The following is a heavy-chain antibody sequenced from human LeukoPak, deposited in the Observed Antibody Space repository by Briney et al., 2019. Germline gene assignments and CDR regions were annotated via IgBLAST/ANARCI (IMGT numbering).Heavy chain of an antibody. CDR3: AREGDGYNSPIDY. Sequence: GGSLRLSCAASGFTFSSYGMHWVRQAPGKGLEWVAYIQYDGSNQQYADSVKGRFIISRDRSKNIPYLQMNSLRAEDTAVYYCAREGDGYNSPIDYWGQGTLVTVSS. CDR2: IQYDGSNQ. CDR1: GFTFSSYG. D-gene: IGHD5-24*01. V-gene: IGHV3-30*02. J-gene: IGHJ4*02.